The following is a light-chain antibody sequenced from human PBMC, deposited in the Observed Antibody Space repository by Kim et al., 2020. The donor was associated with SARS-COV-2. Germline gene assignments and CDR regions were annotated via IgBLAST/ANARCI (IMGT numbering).Light chain of an antibody. CDR2: AAF. CDR3: QHYYTVPYT. CDR1: QDIGDF. J-gene: IGKJ2*01. Sequence: DIQISQSPSSLSASVGDRVTITCRASQDIGDFLAWFKQKSGKAPKSLIFAAFHLQSGVPSRFRGSRSGTEFALTINGLQPEDSATYYCQHYYTVPYTFGQGTNLEIK. V-gene: IGKV1-16*01.